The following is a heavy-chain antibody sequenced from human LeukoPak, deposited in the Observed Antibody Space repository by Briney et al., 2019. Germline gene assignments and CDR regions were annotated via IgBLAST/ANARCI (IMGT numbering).Heavy chain of an antibody. CDR3: ARGGYSSAPGQFDC. CDR1: GFTFSSYW. J-gene: IGHJ4*02. CDR2: IKSDGSST. D-gene: IGHD5-18*01. V-gene: IGHV3-74*01. Sequence: PGGSLRLSCAAYGFTFSSYWMHWVRQAPGKGLVWVSRIKSDGSSTTHADSVKGRFTISRDNAKNTLYLQMNSLRVEDTAVYYCARGGYSSAPGQFDCWGQGTLVTVSP.